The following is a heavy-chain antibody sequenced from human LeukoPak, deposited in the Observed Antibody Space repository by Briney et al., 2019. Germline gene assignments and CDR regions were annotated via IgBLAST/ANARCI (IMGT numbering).Heavy chain of an antibody. CDR3: TLAGNYRFDY. CDR2: MNSDGTTT. Sequence: VSRMNSDGTTTDYADSVKGRFTISRDNARNTLYLQLNSLTVEDTAVYYCTLAGNYRFDYWGQGTLVTVSP. J-gene: IGHJ4*02. V-gene: IGHV3-74*01. D-gene: IGHD3-16*02.